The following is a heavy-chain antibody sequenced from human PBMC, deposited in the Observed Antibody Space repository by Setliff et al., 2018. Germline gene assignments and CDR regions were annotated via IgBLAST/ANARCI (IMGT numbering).Heavy chain of an antibody. D-gene: IGHD6-13*01. Sequence: ASVKVSCKASGYTFTSYGISWVRQAPGQGLEWMGWISAYNGNTNYAQKLQGRVTMTTDTSTSTAYMELRSLGSDDTAVYYCARGEGGIAAAGLFDYWGQGTLVTVSS. V-gene: IGHV1-18*01. CDR3: ARGEGGIAAAGLFDY. CDR2: ISAYNGNT. J-gene: IGHJ4*02. CDR1: GYTFTSYG.